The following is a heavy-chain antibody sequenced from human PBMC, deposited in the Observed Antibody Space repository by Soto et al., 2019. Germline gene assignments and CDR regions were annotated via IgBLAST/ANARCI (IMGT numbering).Heavy chain of an antibody. CDR1: GGTFSSYA. CDR2: IIPIFGTA. J-gene: IGHJ4*02. CDR3: ARRKGDYYDSSGYHYYFDY. D-gene: IGHD3-22*01. Sequence: VSCKASGGTFSSYAISWVRQAPGQGLEWMGGIIPIFGTANYAQKFQGRVTITADESTSTAYMELSSLRSEDTAVYYCARRKGDYYDSSGYHYYFDYWGQGTLVTVSS. V-gene: IGHV1-69*01.